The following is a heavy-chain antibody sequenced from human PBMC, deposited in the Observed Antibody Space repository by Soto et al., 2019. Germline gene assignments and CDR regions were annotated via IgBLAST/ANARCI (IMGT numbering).Heavy chain of an antibody. J-gene: IGHJ1*01. CDR2: ISGGGGT. CDR3: IRASGVARPGEYI. D-gene: IGHD3-10*01. V-gene: IGHV3-74*02. Sequence: EVQLVESGGGLVQPGGSLRLSCAASGFDFSTYWMHWVRQAPGKGLVWVSRISGGGGTTYADSVEGRFTLSRDNANNLVYRQRNSLTEEDTAMYYCIRASGVARPGEYIWGQGTLATVSS. CDR1: GFDFSTYW.